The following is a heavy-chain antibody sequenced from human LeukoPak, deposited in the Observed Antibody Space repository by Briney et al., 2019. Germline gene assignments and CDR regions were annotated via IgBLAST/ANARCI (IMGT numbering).Heavy chain of an antibody. D-gene: IGHD3-10*01. CDR3: AREPYYGSGSRWFDP. J-gene: IGHJ5*02. Sequence: SETLSLTCAVYGGSFSGYYWSWIRQPPGKGLEWIGEINHSGSTNYNPSLKSRVTISVDTSKNQFSPKLSSVTAADTAVYYCAREPYYGSGSRWFDPWGQGTLVIVSS. CDR2: INHSGST. CDR1: GGSFSGYY. V-gene: IGHV4-34*01.